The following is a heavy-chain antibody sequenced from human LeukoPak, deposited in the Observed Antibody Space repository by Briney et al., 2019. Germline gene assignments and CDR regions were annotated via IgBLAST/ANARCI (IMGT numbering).Heavy chain of an antibody. Sequence: SVKVSCKASGGSFSSYVISWVRQAPGQGLEWMGGIIPIFGTANYAQKFQGRVTIAADEFTSTAYMDLSSLRFEDTAVYYCARDIYSNSGNLHWFDPWGQGTQVTVSS. CDR3: ARDIYSNSGNLHWFDP. CDR1: GGSFSSYV. CDR2: IIPIFGTA. V-gene: IGHV1-69*13. D-gene: IGHD3-10*01. J-gene: IGHJ5*02.